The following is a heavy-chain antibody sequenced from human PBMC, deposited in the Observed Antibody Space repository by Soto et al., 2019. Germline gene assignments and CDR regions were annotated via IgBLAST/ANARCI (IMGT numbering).Heavy chain of an antibody. Sequence: LSLTCAISGDSVSSNSAAWNWIRQSPSRGLEWLGRTYYRSKWYNDYAVSVKSRITINPDTSKNQFSLQLNSVTPEDTAVYYCARVPRLYSSGWNNWFDPWGQGTLVTVSS. D-gene: IGHD6-19*01. V-gene: IGHV6-1*01. CDR3: ARVPRLYSSGWNNWFDP. J-gene: IGHJ5*02. CDR1: GDSVSSNSAA. CDR2: TYYRSKWYN.